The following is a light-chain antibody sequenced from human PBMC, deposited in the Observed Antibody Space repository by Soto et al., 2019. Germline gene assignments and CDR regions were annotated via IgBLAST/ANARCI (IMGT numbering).Light chain of an antibody. V-gene: IGLV4-69*01. CDR1: SGHSSYA. CDR2: LNSDGSH. Sequence: QLVLTQSPSASASLGASVKLTCTLSSGHSSYAIAWHQQQPEKGPRYLMKLNSDGSHSKGDGIPDRFSGSSSGAERYLIISSVQSEDEADYYCQTWCTGIHVFGAGTKLTVL. CDR3: QTWCTGIHV. J-gene: IGLJ1*01.